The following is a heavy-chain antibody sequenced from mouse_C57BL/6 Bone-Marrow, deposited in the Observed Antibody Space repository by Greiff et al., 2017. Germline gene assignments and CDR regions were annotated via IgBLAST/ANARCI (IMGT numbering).Heavy chain of an antibody. J-gene: IGHJ3*01. Sequence: QVTLNESGPGILQSSQTLSLTCSFSGFSLSTSGMGVSWIRQPSGKGLEWLAHIYWADAKRYNPSLKRRLTIAKDTSRNQVFLKSTSVDTADTATYYCARRYDYETWFAYWGQGTLVTVSA. CDR1: GFSLSTSGMG. V-gene: IGHV8-12*01. CDR3: ARRYDYETWFAY. CDR2: IYWADAK. D-gene: IGHD2-4*01.